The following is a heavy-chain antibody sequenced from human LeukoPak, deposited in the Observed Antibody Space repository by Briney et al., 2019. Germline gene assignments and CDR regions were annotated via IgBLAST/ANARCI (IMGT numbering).Heavy chain of an antibody. J-gene: IGHJ5*02. CDR1: GYTFTGYY. CDR2: INPNSGGT. V-gene: IGHV1-2*02. Sequence: ASVKVSCKASGYTFTGYYMHWVRQAPGQGLEWMGWINPNSGGTNYAQKFQGRVTMTRDTSISTAYMELSRLRSGDTAVYYCATEAGYRYYYDSSGYYQLQYNWFDPWGQGTLVTVSS. D-gene: IGHD3-22*01. CDR3: ATEAGYRYYYDSSGYYQLQYNWFDP.